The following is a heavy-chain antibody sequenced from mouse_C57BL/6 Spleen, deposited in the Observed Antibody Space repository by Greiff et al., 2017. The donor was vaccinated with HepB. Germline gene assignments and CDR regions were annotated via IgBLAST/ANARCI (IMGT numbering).Heavy chain of an antibody. Sequence: EVQLQQSGAELVKPGASVKLSCTASGFNIKDYYMHWVKQRTEQGLEWIGRIEPEDGETKYAPKLQGKATITADTPSNTAYLQISSLTSEDTAVYYCARSATMVTTPAMDYWCQGTSVTVSS. CDR2: IEPEDGET. V-gene: IGHV14-2*01. CDR1: GFNIKDYY. D-gene: IGHD2-2*01. J-gene: IGHJ4*01. CDR3: ARSATMVTTPAMDY.